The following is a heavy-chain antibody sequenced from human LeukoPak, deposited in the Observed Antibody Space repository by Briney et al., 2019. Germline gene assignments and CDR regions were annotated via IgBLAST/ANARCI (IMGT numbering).Heavy chain of an antibody. Sequence: PGGSLRLSCAASGFTFDDYAMHWVRQAPGKGLEWVSGISWNSGSIGYADSVKGRFTISRDNAKNSPYLQMNSLRAEDTALYYCAKSGATVPLYYFDYWGQGTLVTVSS. J-gene: IGHJ4*02. CDR3: AKSGATVPLYYFDY. CDR1: GFTFDDYA. D-gene: IGHD4-17*01. CDR2: ISWNSGSI. V-gene: IGHV3-9*01.